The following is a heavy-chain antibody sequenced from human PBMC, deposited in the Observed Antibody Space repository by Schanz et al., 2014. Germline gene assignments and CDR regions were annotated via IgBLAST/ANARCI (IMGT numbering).Heavy chain of an antibody. V-gene: IGHV1-2*06. J-gene: IGHJ5*02. Sequence: QVQLVQSGAEVKKPGASVKVSCKASGYTFTDYYMHWVRQAPGQGLEWMGRISPNSGDTHSAQKFQGRVTMTWDRSISTANMELSRLRSDDTAVYYCAREGTVIRGLSGWFDPWGQGTLVTVSS. D-gene: IGHD3-10*01. CDR2: ISPNSGDT. CDR1: GYTFTDYY. CDR3: AREGTVIRGLSGWFDP.